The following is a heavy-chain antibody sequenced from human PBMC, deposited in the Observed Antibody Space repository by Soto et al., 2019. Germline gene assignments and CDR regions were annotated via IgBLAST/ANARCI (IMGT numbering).Heavy chain of an antibody. V-gene: IGHV1-69*01. CDR3: AAELGFGKLSVV. D-gene: IGHD3-10*01. Sequence: QVQVVQSGVEVRRPGSSVKVSCKASGDTFKNCVISWVRQAPGQGLEWMGGIIPLFGTTDFAQRFQGRLTITTDECATTAYMELSRLRSEDTATYYCAAELGFGKLSVVWGQGTTGIVSS. CDR2: IIPLFGTT. CDR1: GDTFKNCV. J-gene: IGHJ6*02.